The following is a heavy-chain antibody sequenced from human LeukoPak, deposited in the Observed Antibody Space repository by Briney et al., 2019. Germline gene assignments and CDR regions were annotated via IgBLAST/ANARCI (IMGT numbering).Heavy chain of an antibody. D-gene: IGHD3-10*01. CDR1: GGSFSGYY. CDR3: ARGLKGITVVRGGWFYFDY. J-gene: IGHJ4*02. V-gene: IGHV4-34*01. CDR2: INHSGST. Sequence: SETLSLTCAVYGGSFSGYYWSWIRQPPGKGLEWIGEINHSGSTNYNPSLKSRVTISVDTSKNQFSLKLSSVTAADTAVYYCARGLKGITVVRGGWFYFDYWGQGTLVTVSS.